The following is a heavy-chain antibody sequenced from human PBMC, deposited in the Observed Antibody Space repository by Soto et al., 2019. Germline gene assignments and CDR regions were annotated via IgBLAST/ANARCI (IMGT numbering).Heavy chain of an antibody. D-gene: IGHD5-12*01. V-gene: IGHV1-69*12. CDR2: IIPIFGTV. J-gene: IGHJ2*01. CDR3: ARGNHRWLQLWYFDL. CDR1: GGTFSNYP. Sequence: QVQLVQSGAEVKKPGSSVKVSCKASGGTFSNYPISWVRQAPGQGLEWMGGIIPIFGTVNYEQKFQGIVKITADESTSTAYMELISLRSEDTAVYYCARGNHRWLQLWYFDLWGRGTLVTVSS.